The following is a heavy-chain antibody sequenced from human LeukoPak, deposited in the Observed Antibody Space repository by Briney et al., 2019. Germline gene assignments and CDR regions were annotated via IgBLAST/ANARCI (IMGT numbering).Heavy chain of an antibody. D-gene: IGHD3-22*01. CDR2: IYYSGST. J-gene: IGHJ4*02. Sequence: KPSQTLSLTCTVSGGSISGGGYYWSWIRQHPGKGLEWIGYIYYSGSTNYNPSLKSRVTISVDTSKNQFSLKLSSVTAADTAVYYCASSYDSSGYYGDYFDYWGQGTLVTVSS. V-gene: IGHV4-61*08. CDR1: GGSISGGGYY. CDR3: ASSYDSSGYYGDYFDY.